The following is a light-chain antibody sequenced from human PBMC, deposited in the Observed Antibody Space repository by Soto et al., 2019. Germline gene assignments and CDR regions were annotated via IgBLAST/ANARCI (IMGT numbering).Light chain of an antibody. V-gene: IGKV3-20*01. J-gene: IGKJ2*01. CDR1: QSVTSNY. CDR3: QQYGRSPLLYT. Sequence: EIVLTQSPGTLSLSPGERATLSCRASQSVTSNYLAWYQQKPGQAPRLLIYGASTRAAGVPDRFSGSGSGTDFTPTITRLEPGDFAVYYCQQYGRSPLLYTFGQGTKVGVK. CDR2: GAS.